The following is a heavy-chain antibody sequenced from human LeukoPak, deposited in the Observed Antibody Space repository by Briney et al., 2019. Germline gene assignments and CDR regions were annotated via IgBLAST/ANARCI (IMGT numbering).Heavy chain of an antibody. Sequence: SETLSLTCTVSGGSISSSSYYWGWIRQPPGKGLEWIGSIYYSGSTYYNPSLKSRVTISVDTSKNQFSLKLSSVTAADTAVYYCARKMTTVTRGDYYYYMDVWGKGTTVTVSS. J-gene: IGHJ6*03. V-gene: IGHV4-39*07. CDR3: ARKMTTVTRGDYYYYMDV. CDR1: GGSISSSSYY. CDR2: IYYSGST. D-gene: IGHD4-17*01.